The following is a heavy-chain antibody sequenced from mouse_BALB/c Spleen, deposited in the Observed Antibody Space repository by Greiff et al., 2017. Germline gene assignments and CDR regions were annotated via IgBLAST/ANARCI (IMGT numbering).Heavy chain of an antibody. Sequence: EVQLVESGGGLVQPGGSRKLSCAASGFTFSDYGMAWVRQAPGKGPEWVAFISNLAYSIYYADTVTGRFTISRENAKNTLYLEMSSLRSEDTAMYYCARDDGYPYAMDYWGQGTSVTFSS. D-gene: IGHD5-1-1*01. V-gene: IGHV5-15*02. CDR2: ISNLAYSI. CDR1: GFTFSDYG. J-gene: IGHJ4*01. CDR3: ARDDGYPYAMDY.